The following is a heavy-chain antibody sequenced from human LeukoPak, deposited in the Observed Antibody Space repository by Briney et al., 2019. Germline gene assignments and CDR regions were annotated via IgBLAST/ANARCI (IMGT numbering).Heavy chain of an antibody. CDR3: AKARDSSGWYGGDY. Sequence: SLRLSCAASGFTFDDYAMHWVRQAPGKGLEWVSGISWNSGSIGYADSVKGRFTISRDNAKNSLYLQMNSLRAEDTALYYCAKARDSSGWYGGDYWGQGTLVTVSS. J-gene: IGHJ4*02. D-gene: IGHD6-19*01. CDR2: ISWNSGSI. V-gene: IGHV3-9*01. CDR1: GFTFDDYA.